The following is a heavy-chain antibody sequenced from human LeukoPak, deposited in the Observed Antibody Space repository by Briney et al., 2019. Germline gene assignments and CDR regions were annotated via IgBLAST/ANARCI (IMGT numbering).Heavy chain of an antibody. CDR1: GGSISSGGYS. Sequence: PSQILSLTCAVSGGSISSGGYSWSWIRQPPGKGLEWIGYIYHSGSTYYNPSLKSRVTISVDRSKNQFSLKLSSVTAADTAVYYCARAHGDYGGFDYWGQGTLVTVSS. CDR2: IYHSGST. CDR3: ARAHGDYGGFDY. D-gene: IGHD4-23*01. J-gene: IGHJ4*02. V-gene: IGHV4-30-2*01.